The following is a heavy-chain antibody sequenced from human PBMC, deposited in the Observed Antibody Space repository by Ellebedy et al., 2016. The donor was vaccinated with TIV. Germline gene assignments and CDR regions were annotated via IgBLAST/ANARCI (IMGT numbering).Heavy chain of an antibody. J-gene: IGHJ4*02. Sequence: SETLSLTXAVYGGSFSGYYWSWIRQPPGKGLEWIGEINHSGSTNYNPSLKSRVTISVDTSKNQFSLKLSSVTAADTAVYYCARVGLSHRRPIGAFDYWGQGTLVTVSS. D-gene: IGHD2/OR15-2a*01. CDR3: ARVGLSHRRPIGAFDY. CDR2: INHSGST. CDR1: GGSFSGYY. V-gene: IGHV4-34*01.